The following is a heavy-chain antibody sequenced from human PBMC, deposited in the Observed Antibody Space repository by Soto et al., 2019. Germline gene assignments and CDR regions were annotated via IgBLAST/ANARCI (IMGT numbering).Heavy chain of an antibody. CDR1: GDSINSDNYY. CDR3: ARLEGLATISYYFDY. J-gene: IGHJ4*02. D-gene: IGHD3-9*01. Sequence: QLQLQESGPGLVKPSETLSLTCSVSGDSINSDNYYWGWIRQPPGKGLEWIGSIYYRGNTYYNPSLTTRVTISPDKSTSQFSLKLNSVTAADSAVYFCARLEGLATISYYFDYWGQGTLVTVSS. CDR2: IYYRGNT. V-gene: IGHV4-39*01.